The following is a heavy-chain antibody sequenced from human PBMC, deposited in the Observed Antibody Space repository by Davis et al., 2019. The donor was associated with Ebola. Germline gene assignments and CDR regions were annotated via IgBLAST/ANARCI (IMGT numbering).Heavy chain of an antibody. CDR3: ATKRPYYSSSWYSWWFDP. CDR2: IHHSGST. CDR1: GGSSSGYY. Sequence: MPSETLSLTCAVYGGSSSGYYWSWIRHPPGKGLEWIGEIHHSGSTNYNPSLKSRVTISVDTSKNQFSLKLSSVTAADTAVYYCATKRPYYSSSWYSWWFDPWGQGTLVTVSS. J-gene: IGHJ5*02. V-gene: IGHV4-34*01. D-gene: IGHD6-13*01.